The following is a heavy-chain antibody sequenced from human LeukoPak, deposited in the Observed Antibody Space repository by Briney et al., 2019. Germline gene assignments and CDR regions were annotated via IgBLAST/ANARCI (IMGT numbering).Heavy chain of an antibody. V-gene: IGHV3-21*01. J-gene: IGHJ4*02. CDR1: GFTFSSYS. Sequence: GGSLRLSCAASGFTFSSYSMNWVRQAPGKGLEWVSSISSSSSYIYYADSVKGRFTISRDNAKNSLYLQMNSLRVEDTAVYYCARGGPPTGYYKGIDYWGQGTLVTVSS. CDR3: ARGGPPTGYYKGIDY. CDR2: ISSSSSYI. D-gene: IGHD3-9*01.